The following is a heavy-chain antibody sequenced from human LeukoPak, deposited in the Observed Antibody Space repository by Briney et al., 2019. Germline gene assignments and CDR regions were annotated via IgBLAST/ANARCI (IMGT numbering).Heavy chain of an antibody. V-gene: IGHV3-66*01. J-gene: IGHJ3*02. Sequence: GGSLTLSCAASGVTVSSDYMSWVRQAPGKGLEWVSVIYSGGRTYYADSVKGRFTISRDNSKNTLYLQMNSLRAEDTAVYYCARDLETDLSDAFDIWGQGTMPTVSS. CDR3: ARDLETDLSDAFDI. D-gene: IGHD2/OR15-2a*01. CDR1: GVTVSSDY. CDR2: IYSGGRT.